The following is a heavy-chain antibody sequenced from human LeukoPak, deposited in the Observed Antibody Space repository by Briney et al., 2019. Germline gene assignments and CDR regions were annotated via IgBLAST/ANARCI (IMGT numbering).Heavy chain of an antibody. CDR1: GGSISSYY. V-gene: IGHV4-39*01. CDR2: IYYSGST. J-gene: IGHJ4*02. D-gene: IGHD5-18*01. CDR3: ARDLKLDTAMASDY. Sequence: SETLSLTCTVSGGSISSYYWGWIRQPPGKGLEWIGSIYYSGSTYYNPSLKSRVTISVDTSKNQFSLKLSSVTAADTAVYYCARDLKLDTAMASDYWGQGTLVTVSS.